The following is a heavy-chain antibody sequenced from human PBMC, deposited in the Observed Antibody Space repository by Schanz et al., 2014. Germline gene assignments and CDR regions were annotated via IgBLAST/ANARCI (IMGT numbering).Heavy chain of an antibody. Sequence: VQLLESGGGLVQPGGSLRLSCAASKFTFSNYAMSWVRQPPGKGLEWIGEIHHSGSTNYNPSLKSRVTISMDTSKNQFPRKLGSVPAADTAVYYCARHRVYGAFDLWGQGTLVTVSS. J-gene: IGHJ4*02. CDR3: ARHRVYGAFDL. V-gene: IGHV4-4*02. D-gene: IGHD4-17*01. CDR1: KFTFSNYAM. CDR2: IHHSGST.